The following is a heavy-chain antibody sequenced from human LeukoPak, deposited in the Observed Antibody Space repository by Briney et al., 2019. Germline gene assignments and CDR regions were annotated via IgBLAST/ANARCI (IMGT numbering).Heavy chain of an antibody. CDR3: ARVNGYSYGD. CDR2: IYYSGST. V-gene: IGHV4-39*07. J-gene: IGHJ4*02. D-gene: IGHD5-18*01. CDR1: GGSTSSSSYY. Sequence: SGTLSLTCTGSGGSTSSSSYYWGWLRQPPGRGLEWIGSIYYSGSTYYNPSLKSRVTISVDTSKNQFSLKLSSVTAADTAVYYCARVNGYSYGDWGQGTLVTVSS.